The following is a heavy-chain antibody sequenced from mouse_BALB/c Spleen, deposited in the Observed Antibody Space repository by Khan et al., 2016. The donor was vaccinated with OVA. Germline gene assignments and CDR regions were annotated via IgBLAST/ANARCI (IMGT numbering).Heavy chain of an antibody. CDR1: GYTLTSYW. J-gene: IGHJ2*01. Sequence: QVQLQQSGAELVNPGASVNLSCKASGYTLTSYWMHWVKQRPGQGLEWIGEINPSNGRTNYNEKFKSKATLTVDKSSSTAYMQLSSTTSEDSAVYYCARLLINFDYWGQGTTLTVSS. CDR2: INPSNGRT. V-gene: IGHV1S81*02. CDR3: ARLLINFDY. D-gene: IGHD2-1*01.